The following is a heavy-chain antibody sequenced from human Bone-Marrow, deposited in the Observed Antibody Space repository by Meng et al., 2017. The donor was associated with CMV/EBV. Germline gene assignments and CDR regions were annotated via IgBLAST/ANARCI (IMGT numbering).Heavy chain of an antibody. D-gene: IGHD3-16*01. Sequence: GESLKISCKGSGYSFTSYWIGWVRQMPGKGLEWMGIIYPGDSDTRYSPSFQGQVTISADKSISTAYLQWSSLKAADTAMYYCATLQDNWGDAFDIWGQGTMVTVSS. CDR1: GYSFTSYW. V-gene: IGHV5-51*01. J-gene: IGHJ3*02. CDR3: ATLQDNWGDAFDI. CDR2: IYPGDSDT.